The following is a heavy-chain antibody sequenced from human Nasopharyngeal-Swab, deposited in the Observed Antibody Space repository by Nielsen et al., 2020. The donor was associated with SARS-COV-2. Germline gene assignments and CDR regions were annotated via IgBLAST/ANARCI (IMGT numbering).Heavy chain of an antibody. D-gene: IGHD3-3*01. J-gene: IGHJ5*02. CDR2: IYWDDDK. V-gene: IGHV2-5*02. CDR3: AHLGRYYDFWSGYYNNWFDP. Sequence: RQAPGKALEWLALIYWDDDKRYSPSLKSRLTITKDTSKNQVVLTMTNMDPVDTATCYCAHLGRYYDFWSGYYNNWFDPWGQGTLVTVSS.